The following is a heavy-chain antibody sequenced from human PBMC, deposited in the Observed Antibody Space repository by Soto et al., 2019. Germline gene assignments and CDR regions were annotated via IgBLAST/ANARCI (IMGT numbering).Heavy chain of an antibody. CDR3: ASRLYYDFWSGYPVPYDYYYGMDV. CDR1: GYTFTGYY. J-gene: IGHJ6*02. D-gene: IGHD3-3*01. Sequence: GASVKVSCKASGYTFTGYYMHWVRQAPGQGLEWMGWINPNSGGTNYAQKFQGWVTMTRDTSISTAYMELSRLRSDDTAVYYCASRLYYDFWSGYPVPYDYYYGMDVWGQGTTVTVSS. CDR2: INPNSGGT. V-gene: IGHV1-2*04.